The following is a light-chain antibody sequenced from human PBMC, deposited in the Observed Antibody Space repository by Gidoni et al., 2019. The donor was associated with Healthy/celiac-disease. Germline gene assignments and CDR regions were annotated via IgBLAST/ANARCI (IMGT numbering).Light chain of an antibody. CDR1: QSLLHSNGYNY. Sequence: DIVMTQSPLSLPVTPGEPASISCRSSQSLLHSNGYNYLDWYLQKPGQSPQLLIYLGSNRASGVPDRFSGSGSGTDFTLKISRVEAEDVGVYYCMQALQTPPTFXQXTKAEIK. J-gene: IGKJ1*01. V-gene: IGKV2-28*01. CDR3: MQALQTPPT. CDR2: LGS.